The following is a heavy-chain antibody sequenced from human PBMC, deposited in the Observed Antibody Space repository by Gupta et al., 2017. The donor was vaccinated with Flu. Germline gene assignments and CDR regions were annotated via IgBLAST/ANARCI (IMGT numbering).Heavy chain of an antibody. CDR2: IYYSGST. V-gene: IGHV4-59*01. Sequence: IYYSGSTNYNPSLKSRVTISVDTSKNQFSLKLSSVTAADTAVYYCARDHRYYGSGSYGWFDPWGQGTLVTVSS. J-gene: IGHJ5*02. D-gene: IGHD3-10*01. CDR3: ARDHRYYGSGSYGWFDP.